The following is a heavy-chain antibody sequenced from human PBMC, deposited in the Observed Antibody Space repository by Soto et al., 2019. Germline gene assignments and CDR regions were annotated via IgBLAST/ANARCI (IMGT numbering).Heavy chain of an antibody. Sequence: GGSLRLSCAASGFTFSSYGMHWVRQAPGKGLEWVAVIWYDGSNKYYADSVKGRFTISRDNSKNTLYLQMNSLRAEDTAVYYCAGDHYYCSGGSCLYGMDVWGQGTTVTVSS. V-gene: IGHV3-33*01. CDR3: AGDHYYCSGGSCLYGMDV. CDR2: IWYDGSNK. J-gene: IGHJ6*02. D-gene: IGHD2-15*01. CDR1: GFTFSSYG.